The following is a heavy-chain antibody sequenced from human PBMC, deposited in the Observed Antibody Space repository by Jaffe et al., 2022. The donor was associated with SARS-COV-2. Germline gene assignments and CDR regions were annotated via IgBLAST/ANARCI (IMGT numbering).Heavy chain of an antibody. Sequence: EVQLVESGGGLVHPGGSVRLSCAASGFTFSSYWMHWVRQVPGKGPAWVSRINSDGSSISYAESVKGRFTVSRDNAKNTLYLQMNSLRVEDTAVYYCARIDSGTYARWGQGTLVTVSS. CDR2: INSDGSSI. D-gene: IGHD1-26*01. J-gene: IGHJ4*02. V-gene: IGHV3-74*01. CDR1: GFTFSSYW. CDR3: ARIDSGTYAR.